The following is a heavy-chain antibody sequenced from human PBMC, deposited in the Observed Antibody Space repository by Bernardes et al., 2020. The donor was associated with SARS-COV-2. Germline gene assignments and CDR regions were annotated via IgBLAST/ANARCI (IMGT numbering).Heavy chain of an antibody. D-gene: IGHD1-26*01. CDR3: ARGTVVGAIGI. CDR2: VHSSGTT. J-gene: IGHJ4*02. Sequence: WETLSLTCAVSGDSITRYFYSWVRQTPGKCLEWIGCVHSSGTTNYNPSLKSRVTISMDTSKSQVSLKLRSVTAADTAFYYCARGTVVGAIGIWGQGALVSVSS. CDR1: GDSITRYF. V-gene: IGHV4-59*01.